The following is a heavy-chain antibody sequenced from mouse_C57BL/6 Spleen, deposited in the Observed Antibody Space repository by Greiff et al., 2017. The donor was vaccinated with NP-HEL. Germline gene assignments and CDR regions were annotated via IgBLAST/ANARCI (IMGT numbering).Heavy chain of an antibody. Sequence: DVQLVESGGGLVQPKGSLKLSCAASGFTFNTYAMHWVRQAPGKGLEWVARIRRKSSNYATYYADSVKDRFTISRDDSQSMAYLQMNNLKTEDTAIYYCVSGRHYAMDDWGKGTSVTVSS. CDR3: VSGRHYAMDD. J-gene: IGHJ4*01. CDR2: IRRKSSNYAT. V-gene: IGHV10-3*01. CDR1: GFTFNTYA.